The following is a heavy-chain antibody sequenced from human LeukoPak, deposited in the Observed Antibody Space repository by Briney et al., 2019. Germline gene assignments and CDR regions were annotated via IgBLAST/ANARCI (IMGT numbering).Heavy chain of an antibody. Sequence: GGSLRLSCAASGFTFSNYDMNWVRQAPGKGLVWVSRINSDGSSTSYADSVKGRFTISRDNAKNTLYLQMNSLRAEDTAVYYCARDYSGCSSTSCYGYYDYWGQGTLVTVSS. CDR1: GFTFSNYD. D-gene: IGHD2-2*01. J-gene: IGHJ4*02. CDR3: ARDYSGCSSTSCYGYYDY. CDR2: INSDGSST. V-gene: IGHV3-74*01.